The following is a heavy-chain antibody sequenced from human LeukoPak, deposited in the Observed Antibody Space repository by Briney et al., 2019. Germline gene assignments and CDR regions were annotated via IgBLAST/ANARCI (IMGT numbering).Heavy chain of an antibody. Sequence: GGSLRLSCAASGFTVSSNYMSWVRQAPGKGLEWVSVIYSGGSTYYADSVKGRFTISRDNSKNTLYLQMNSLRAEDTAVYYCARDYGRCYFDYWGQGTLVTVSS. D-gene: IGHD1-26*01. CDR2: IYSGGST. V-gene: IGHV3-53*01. J-gene: IGHJ4*02. CDR1: GFTVSSNY. CDR3: ARDYGRCYFDY.